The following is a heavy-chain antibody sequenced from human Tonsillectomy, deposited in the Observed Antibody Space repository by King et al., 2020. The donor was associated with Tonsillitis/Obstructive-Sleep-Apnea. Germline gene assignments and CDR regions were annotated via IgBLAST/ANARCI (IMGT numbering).Heavy chain of an antibody. J-gene: IGHJ4*02. D-gene: IGHD3-22*01. Sequence: VQLQESGPGLVKPSETLSLTCTVSGGSISSSSYFWGWIRQPPGKGLEWIGSGFYSGNTYYNPSLKSRVTISVDTSRNQFSLKLSSVTAADTAVYYCARTYDCSAYYRHYWGQGTLATVSS. CDR2: GFYSGNT. CDR3: ARTYDCSAYYRHY. CDR1: GGSISSSSYF. V-gene: IGHV4-39*01.